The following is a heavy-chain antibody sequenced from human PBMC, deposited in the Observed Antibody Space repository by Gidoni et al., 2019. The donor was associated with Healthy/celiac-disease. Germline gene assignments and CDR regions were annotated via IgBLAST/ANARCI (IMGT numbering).Heavy chain of an antibody. CDR3: ARDYIRTGTTVDYYGMDV. CDR1: GGTFSSYA. CDR2: IIPIFGTA. D-gene: IGHD1-7*01. V-gene: IGHV1-69*01. Sequence: QVQLVQSGAEVKKPGSSVKVSCKASGGTFSSYAISWVRQAPGQGLEWMGGIIPIFGTANYAQKFQGRVTITADESTSTAYMELSSLRSEDTAVYYCARDYIRTGTTVDYYGMDVWGQGTTVTVSS. J-gene: IGHJ6*02.